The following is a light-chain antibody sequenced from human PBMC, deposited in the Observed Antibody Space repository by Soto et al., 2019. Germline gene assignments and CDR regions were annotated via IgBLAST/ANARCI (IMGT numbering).Light chain of an antibody. Sequence: DIQMTQSPSSLSASVGDRVTITCRASQDITDYLNWYQQKPGKAHRLLIYDASNLETGVPSRFGGSGYGTDFTFTISSLQPEDIATYYCQQYDDLPLTFGGGTKVEIK. CDR2: DAS. V-gene: IGKV1-33*01. J-gene: IGKJ4*01. CDR3: QQYDDLPLT. CDR1: QDITDY.